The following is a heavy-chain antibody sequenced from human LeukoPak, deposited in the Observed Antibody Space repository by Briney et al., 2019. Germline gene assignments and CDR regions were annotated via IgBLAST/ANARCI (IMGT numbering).Heavy chain of an antibody. CDR2: INVYNGNI. J-gene: IGHJ4*02. CDR1: GYTFTSYG. CDR3: ARDGDGDPLDY. V-gene: IGHV1-18*01. D-gene: IGHD4-17*01. Sequence: ASVKVSCKASGYTFTSYGISWVRQAPGQGLEWMGWINVYNGNIYSEQKFQGRLTMTTDTSTSTACMELRSLRSDDTAVYYCARDGDGDPLDYWGQGTLVTVSS.